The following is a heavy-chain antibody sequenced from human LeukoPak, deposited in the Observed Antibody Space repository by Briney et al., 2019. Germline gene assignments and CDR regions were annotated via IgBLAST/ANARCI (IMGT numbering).Heavy chain of an antibody. D-gene: IGHD1-26*01. J-gene: IGHJ4*02. Sequence: GGSLRLSCAASEFTFSSYDMHWVRQATGKGLEWVSAIGTAGDTYYPGSVKGRFTISRENAKNSLYLQMNSLRAGDTAVYYCARGSIVGYYFDYWGQGTLVTVSS. CDR1: EFTFSSYD. V-gene: IGHV3-13*01. CDR2: IGTAGDT. CDR3: ARGSIVGYYFDY.